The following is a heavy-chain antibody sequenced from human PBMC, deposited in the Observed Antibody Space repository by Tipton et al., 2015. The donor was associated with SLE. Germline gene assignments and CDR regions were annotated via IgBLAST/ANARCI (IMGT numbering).Heavy chain of an antibody. D-gene: IGHD1-26*01. Sequence: SLRLSCAASGFDVSSNYMTWVRQAPGKGLEWVSVIYSGDKIYYADSVKGRFTISRDNSNNTLYLQMNSLRPEDTAVYYCARDLVGPTGYGMDVWGQGTTVTVSS. CDR2: IYSGDKI. CDR1: GFDVSSNY. CDR3: ARDLVGPTGYGMDV. J-gene: IGHJ6*02. V-gene: IGHV3-53*05.